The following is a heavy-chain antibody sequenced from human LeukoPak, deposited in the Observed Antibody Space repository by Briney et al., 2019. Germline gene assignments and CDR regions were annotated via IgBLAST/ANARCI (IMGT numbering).Heavy chain of an antibody. D-gene: IGHD3-10*01. Sequence: GGSLRLSCAASGFSFSTYWMSWVRQAPGKGLEWVANINQDGTEKYYVDSVKGRFTVSRDYTKNSLYLQMDSLRVEDTAVYYCAKVAKYYYGPETYYFFEQWGQGTPVTASS. CDR1: GFSFSTYW. CDR3: AKVAKYYYGPETYYFFEQ. V-gene: IGHV3-7*01. CDR2: INQDGTEK. J-gene: IGHJ4*02.